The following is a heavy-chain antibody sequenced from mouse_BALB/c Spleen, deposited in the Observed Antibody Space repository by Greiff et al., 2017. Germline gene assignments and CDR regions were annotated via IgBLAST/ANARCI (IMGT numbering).Heavy chain of an antibody. CDR3: ASRYYGSGAY. CDR1: GFNIKDSY. J-gene: IGHJ3*01. D-gene: IGHD1-1*01. CDR2: IDPANGNT. V-gene: IGHV14-3*02. Sequence: EVQLQESGAELVKPGASVKLSCTASGFNIKDSYMHWVKQRPEQGLEWIGRIDPANGNTKYDPKFQGKATITADTSSNTAYLQLSSLTSEDTAVYYCASRYYGSGAYWGQGTLVTVSA.